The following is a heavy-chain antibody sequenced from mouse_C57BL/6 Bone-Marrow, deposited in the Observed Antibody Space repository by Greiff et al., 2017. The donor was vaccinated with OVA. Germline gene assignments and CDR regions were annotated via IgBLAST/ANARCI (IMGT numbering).Heavy chain of an antibody. Sequence: DVKLVESGGGLVKPGGSLKLSCAASGFTFSSYAMSWVRQTPEKRLEWVATISDGGSYTYYPDNVKGRFTISRDNAKNNLYLQMSHLKSEDTAMYYCARDEGIRYGSSPAWFAYWGQGTLVTVSA. V-gene: IGHV5-4*01. CDR1: GFTFSSYA. J-gene: IGHJ3*01. CDR2: ISDGGSYT. CDR3: ARDEGIRYGSSPAWFAY. D-gene: IGHD1-1*02.